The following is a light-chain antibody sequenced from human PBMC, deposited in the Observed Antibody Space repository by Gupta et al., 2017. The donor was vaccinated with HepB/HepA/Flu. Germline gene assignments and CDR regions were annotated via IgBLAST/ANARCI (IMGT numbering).Light chain of an antibody. CDR2: RNN. V-gene: IGLV10-54*04. Sequence: QPGLTQPPSVSKGLRQTATRTCIGNINNVGNQGAAWLQQHQGHPPKLLSYRNNNRPSGISERFSASTSGNTASLTITGLLPEDEADYYCSTWDSTLSAVVFGGGTKLTVL. CDR1: INNVGNQG. CDR3: STWDSTLSAVV. J-gene: IGLJ2*01.